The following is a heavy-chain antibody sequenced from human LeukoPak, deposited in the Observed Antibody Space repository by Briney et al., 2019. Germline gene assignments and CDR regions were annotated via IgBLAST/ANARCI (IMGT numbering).Heavy chain of an antibody. CDR3: ARGPPQTYFHGNGYYYFDY. J-gene: IGHJ4*02. D-gene: IGHD3-22*01. CDR1: GGSFSGYF. Sequence: SETLSLTCAVYGGSFSGYFWTWIRQPPGKGLEWIGEITHSGSTNYNPSLKSRVIISTDTSNNQFSLKLSSVTAADTAVYYYARGPPQTYFHGNGYYYFDYWGQGTLVTVSS. V-gene: IGHV4-34*01. CDR2: ITHSGST.